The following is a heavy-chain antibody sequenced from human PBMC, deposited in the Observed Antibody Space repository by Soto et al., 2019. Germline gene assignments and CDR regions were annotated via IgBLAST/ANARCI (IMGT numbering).Heavy chain of an antibody. CDR1: GGTFSSYA. CDR3: ARSQGYDILTGYYPADYYYGMDV. J-gene: IGHJ6*02. V-gene: IGHV1-69*13. D-gene: IGHD3-9*01. CDR2: IIPIFGTA. Sequence: SVKVSCKASGGTFSSYAISWVRQAPGQGLEWMGGIIPIFGTANYAQKFQGRVTITADESTSTAYMELSSLRSEDTAVYYCARSQGYDILTGYYPADYYYGMDVWGQGTTVTVSS.